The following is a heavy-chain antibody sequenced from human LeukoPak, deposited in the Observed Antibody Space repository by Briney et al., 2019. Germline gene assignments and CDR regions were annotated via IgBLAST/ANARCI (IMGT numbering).Heavy chain of an antibody. CDR1: GGSFSSYY. V-gene: IGHV4-59*01. Sequence: SETLSLTCAVYGGSFSSYYWSWIRQPPGKGLEWIGYIYYSGSTNYNPSLKSRVTISVDTSKNQFSLKLSSVTAADTAVYYCARDGSNDFWSGYHETHLDYWGQGTLVTVSS. CDR3: ARDGSNDFWSGYHETHLDY. D-gene: IGHD3-3*01. CDR2: IYYSGST. J-gene: IGHJ4*02.